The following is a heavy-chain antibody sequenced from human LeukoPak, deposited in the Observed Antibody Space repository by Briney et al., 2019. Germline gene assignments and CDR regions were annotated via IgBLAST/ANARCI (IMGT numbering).Heavy chain of an antibody. CDR3: SRSIPALATGDY. CDR1: GFTFSSYA. J-gene: IGHJ4*02. Sequence: GGSLRLSCAASGFTFSSYAMNWVRQAPGEGLEWVSYISSSSSTVYYKDSVKGRFTISRDNARNSLYLQMNSLRAEDTAVYYCSRSIPALATGDYWGQGILVTVSS. V-gene: IGHV3-48*04. D-gene: IGHD6-6*01. CDR2: ISSSSSTV.